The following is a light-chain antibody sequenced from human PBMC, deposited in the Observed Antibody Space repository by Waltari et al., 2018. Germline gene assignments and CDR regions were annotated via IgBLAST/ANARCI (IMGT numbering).Light chain of an antibody. J-gene: IGKJ1*01. CDR2: GAS. CDR1: QSVTSSH. Sequence: ETVLTQSPGTLSLSPGERATLSCRASQSVTSSHLAWYQQKPGQAPRLLIYGASSRATGIPDRFSGSGSGTDFTLTITRLEPEDFAVYYCQQYGNSPRTFGQGTKVEIK. CDR3: QQYGNSPRT. V-gene: IGKV3-20*01.